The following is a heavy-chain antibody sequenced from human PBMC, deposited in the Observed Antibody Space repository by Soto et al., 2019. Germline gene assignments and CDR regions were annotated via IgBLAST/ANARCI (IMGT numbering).Heavy chain of an antibody. CDR3: ASVSGSNYYYYYGMDV. CDR2: ISYDGSNK. Sequence: GGSLRLSCAASGFTFSSYAMHWVRQAPGKGLEWVAVISYDGSNKYYADSVKGRFTISRDNSKNTLYLQMNSLRAEDTAVYYCASVSGSNYYYYYGMDVWGQGTTVTVSS. V-gene: IGHV3-30-3*01. J-gene: IGHJ6*02. CDR1: GFTFSSYA. D-gene: IGHD6-13*01.